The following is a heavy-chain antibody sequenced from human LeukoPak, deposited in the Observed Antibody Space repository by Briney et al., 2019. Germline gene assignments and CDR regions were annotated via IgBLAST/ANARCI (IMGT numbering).Heavy chain of an antibody. CDR2: ISSSSSYI. CDR3: ARDSGASIAAAGTFDY. Sequence: GGSLRLSCAASGFTFSSYGMHWVRQAPGKGLEWVSSISSSSSYIYYADSVKGRFTISRDNAKNSLYLQMNSLRAEDTAVYYCARDSGASIAAAGTFDYWGQGTLVTVSS. D-gene: IGHD6-13*01. J-gene: IGHJ4*02. V-gene: IGHV3-21*01. CDR1: GFTFSSYG.